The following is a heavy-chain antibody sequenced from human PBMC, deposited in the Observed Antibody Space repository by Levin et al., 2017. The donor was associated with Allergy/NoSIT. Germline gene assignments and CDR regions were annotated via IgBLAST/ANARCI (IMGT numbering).Heavy chain of an antibody. CDR3: ARGFDAFDI. CDR2: IYYSGST. J-gene: IGHJ3*02. Sequence: SETLSLTCTVSGGSISSYYWSWIRQPPGKGLEWIGYIYYSGSTNHNPSLKSRVTISVDTSKNQFSLKLRSVTAADTAVDYCARGFDAFDIWGQGTMVTVSS. CDR1: GGSISSYY. V-gene: IGHV4-59*01.